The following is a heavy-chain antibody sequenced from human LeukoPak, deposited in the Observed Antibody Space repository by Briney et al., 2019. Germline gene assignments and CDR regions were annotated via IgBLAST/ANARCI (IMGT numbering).Heavy chain of an antibody. CDR1: GGSISSSSYY. CDR2: INHSGST. Sequence: PSETLSLTCTVSGGSISSSSYYWGWIRQPPGKGLEWIGEINHSGSTNYNPSLKSRVTISVDTSKNQFSLKLSSVTAADTAVYYCARGSVNFDIWGQGTMVTVSS. CDR3: ARGSVNFDI. J-gene: IGHJ3*02. V-gene: IGHV4-39*07.